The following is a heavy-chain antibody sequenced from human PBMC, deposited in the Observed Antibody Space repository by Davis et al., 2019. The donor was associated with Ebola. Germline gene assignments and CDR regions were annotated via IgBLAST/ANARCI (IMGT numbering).Heavy chain of an antibody. CDR1: GGSISSYY. Sequence: SETLSLTCTVSGGSISSYYWSWIRQPPGKGLEWIGYIYYSGSTNYTPSLKSRVTMSVDTSRSQFSLRLSSVTAADTAVYYCARTDRVCSGGTCYSGNDFDYWGQGTLVTVSS. D-gene: IGHD2-15*01. CDR3: ARTDRVCSGGTCYSGNDFDY. V-gene: IGHV4-59*01. CDR2: IYYSGST. J-gene: IGHJ4*02.